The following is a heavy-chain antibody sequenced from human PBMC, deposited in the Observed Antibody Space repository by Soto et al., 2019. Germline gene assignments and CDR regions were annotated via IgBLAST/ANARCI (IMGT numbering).Heavy chain of an antibody. Sequence: GGSLRLSCAATGFTFSVYAMTWVRQAPGKGLEWVSAVTANGGSTYSADSVKGRFTISRDNSKNTLFLQMNSLRAEDTAVYYCAKDRSRSIDWLLSPSDYWGQGTLVTVSS. CDR1: GFTFSVYA. CDR3: AKDRSRSIDWLLSPSDY. CDR2: VTANGGST. V-gene: IGHV3-23*01. D-gene: IGHD3-9*01. J-gene: IGHJ4*02.